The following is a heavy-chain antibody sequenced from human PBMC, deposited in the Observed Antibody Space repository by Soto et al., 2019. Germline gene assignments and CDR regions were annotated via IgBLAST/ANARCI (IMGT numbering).Heavy chain of an antibody. CDR2: ISYDGSNK. J-gene: IGHJ6*02. V-gene: IGHV3-30-3*01. CDR1: GFTFSSYA. CDR3: ARDKAMAYYYYGMDV. D-gene: IGHD5-18*01. Sequence: QVQLVESGGDVVQPGRSLRLSCAASGFTFSSYAMHWVRQAPGKGLEWVAVISYDGSNKYYADSVKGRFTISRDNSKNTLYLQMNSLRAEDTAVYYCARDKAMAYYYYGMDVWGQGTTVTVSS.